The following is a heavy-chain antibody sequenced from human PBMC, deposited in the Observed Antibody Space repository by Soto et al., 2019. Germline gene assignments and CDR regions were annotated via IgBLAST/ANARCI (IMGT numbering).Heavy chain of an antibody. Sequence: ASVKVSCKASGYTFTSYGISWVRQAPGQGLEWMGWISAYNGSTNYAQKLQGRVTMTTDTSTSTAYMELRSLRSDDTAVYYCARATDYCSGGSCYGDYFDYWGQGTLVTVSS. CDR3: ARATDYCSGGSCYGDYFDY. D-gene: IGHD2-15*01. CDR2: ISAYNGST. V-gene: IGHV1-18*01. CDR1: GYTFTSYG. J-gene: IGHJ4*02.